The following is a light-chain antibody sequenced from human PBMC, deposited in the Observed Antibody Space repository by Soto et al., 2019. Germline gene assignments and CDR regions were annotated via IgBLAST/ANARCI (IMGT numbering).Light chain of an antibody. V-gene: IGLV2-23*01. CDR1: SSDVGSYNL. CDR3: CSYAAGNTVV. Sequence: QSALTQSASVSGSPGQSITISCTGTSSDVGSYNLVSWYQQHPDKAPKLMIYEDSKRRSGVSHRFSGSKSGNTASLTISGLQAEDEADYYCCSYAAGNTVVFGGGTKLTVL. CDR2: EDS. J-gene: IGLJ2*01.